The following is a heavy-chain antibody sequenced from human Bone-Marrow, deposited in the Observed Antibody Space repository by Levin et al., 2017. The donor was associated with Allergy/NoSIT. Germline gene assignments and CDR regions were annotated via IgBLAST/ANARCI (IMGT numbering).Heavy chain of an antibody. J-gene: IGHJ6*02. CDR1: GFNFSTYN. D-gene: IGHD4-17*01. CDR2: LSLLLSSL. CDR3: AKDRTYGILWNYGMDV. V-gene: IGHV3-21*01. Sequence: GLSLRLSCAASGFNFSTYNMNWVRQTPGKGLEWFASLSLLLSSLSSSSSFQGRFIISRDNAKNSLFLQMNSLRVDDTAVYYCAKDRTYGILWNYGMDVWGQGTTVTVSS.